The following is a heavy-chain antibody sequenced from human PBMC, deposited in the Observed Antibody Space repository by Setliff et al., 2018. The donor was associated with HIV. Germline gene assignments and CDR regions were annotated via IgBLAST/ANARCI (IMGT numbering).Heavy chain of an antibody. CDR2: IFHAGST. D-gene: IGHD2-15*01. CDR1: GGSISGSSYY. J-gene: IGHJ6*03. CDR3: ARSLAYGSGGGCSSGNDFYMDV. Sequence: SETLSLTCTVSGGSISGSSYYWGWIRQSPEKGLEWIGSIFHAGSTYYNPSLKSRVTLSVDTSGNQYSPKLTSLIAADTAVYSCARSLAYGSGGGCSSGNDFYMDVWGKGTPVTVSS. V-gene: IGHV4-39*01.